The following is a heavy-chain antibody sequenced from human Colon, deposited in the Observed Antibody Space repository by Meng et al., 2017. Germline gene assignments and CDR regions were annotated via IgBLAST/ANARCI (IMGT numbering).Heavy chain of an antibody. CDR2: IYYSGST. CDR1: GGSICSGDYY. J-gene: IGHJ5*02. D-gene: IGHD4-17*01. CDR3: ARDRKHYGERGWFDP. Sequence: GQLQVSGQGRGRPSRTLSLTCTVSGGSICSGDYYWSWIRQTPGKGLEWIGYIYYSGSTYSNASLKSRVTISKDRSKIQFSKKLSSVTAADTAVYDCARDRKHYGERGWFDPWGQGTLVTVSS. V-gene: IGHV4-30-4*01.